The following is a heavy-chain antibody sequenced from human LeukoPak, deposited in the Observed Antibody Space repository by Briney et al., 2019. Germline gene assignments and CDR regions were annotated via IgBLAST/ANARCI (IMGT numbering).Heavy chain of an antibody. CDR1: GGSISSSSYY. Sequence: SETLSLTCTVSGGSISSSSYYWGWIRQPPGKGLEWIGSIYYSGSTYCNPSLKSRVTISVDTSKNQFSLKLSSVTAADTAVYYCARLFNRMTTVTFDYWGQGTLVTVSS. CDR2: IYYSGST. V-gene: IGHV4-39*01. D-gene: IGHD4-17*01. CDR3: ARLFNRMTTVTFDY. J-gene: IGHJ4*02.